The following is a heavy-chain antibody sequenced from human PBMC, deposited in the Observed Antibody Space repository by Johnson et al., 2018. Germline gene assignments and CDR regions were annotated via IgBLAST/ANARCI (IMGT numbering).Heavy chain of an antibody. CDR3: ASDSNESGYADAFDI. CDR2: ISRSGAYI. J-gene: IGHJ3*02. Sequence: VQLVESGGGLVKPGGSLRLSCAASGFTFRTYNMNWVRQAPGKGLEWVSSISRSGAYIYYADSVRGRFTISIDNTKNTLYLQRKSLSAEDTAFYDCASDSNESGYADAFDIWGQGTMVTVSS. V-gene: IGHV3-21*04. CDR1: GFTFRTYN. D-gene: IGHD2-2*01.